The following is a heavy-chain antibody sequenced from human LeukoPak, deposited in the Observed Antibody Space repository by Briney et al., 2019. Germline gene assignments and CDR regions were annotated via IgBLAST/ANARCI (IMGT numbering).Heavy chain of an antibody. J-gene: IGHJ6*02. CDR2: ISDTGGST. Sequence: PGGSLRLSCAPSRFTFNSHTMSWVRQAPGKGLEWVSTISDTGGSTFYAGSVRGRFTISRDDSKNTLYLQMNSLRAEDTAVYFCAKAQRTIRQYFYDGMDVWGQGATVTVSS. D-gene: IGHD3-9*01. V-gene: IGHV3-23*01. CDR1: RFTFNSHT. CDR3: AKAQRTIRQYFYDGMDV.